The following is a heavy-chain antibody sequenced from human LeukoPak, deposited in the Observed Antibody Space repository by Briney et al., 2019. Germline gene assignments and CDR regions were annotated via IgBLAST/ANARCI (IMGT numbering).Heavy chain of an antibody. D-gene: IGHD6-19*01. CDR1: GFTLSSYW. CDR3: ASGSTQYSSGWYGLDY. Sequence: GGSLSLSCAASGFTLSSYWMHWVRQAPGKGLVWVSRVNSDGSSTTYADSVKGRFTISRDNAKNTLYLQMNSLRAEDTAVYYCASGSTQYSSGWYGLDYWGQGTLLTVSS. V-gene: IGHV3-74*01. J-gene: IGHJ4*02. CDR2: VNSDGSST.